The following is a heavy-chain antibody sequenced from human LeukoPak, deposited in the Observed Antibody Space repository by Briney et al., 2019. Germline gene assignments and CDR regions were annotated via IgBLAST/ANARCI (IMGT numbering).Heavy chain of an antibody. V-gene: IGHV1-2*02. CDR3: ARVQPPAITAAGPQTYYYYGMDV. J-gene: IGHJ6*02. D-gene: IGHD6-13*01. CDR2: INPNSGGT. CDR1: GYTFTSYY. Sequence: ASVKVSCKASGYTFTSYYMHWVRQAPGQGLEWMGWINPNSGGTNYVQKFQGRVTMTRDRSISTAYMELSRLRSDDTALYYCARVQPPAITAAGPQTYYYYGMDVWGQGTTVTVSS.